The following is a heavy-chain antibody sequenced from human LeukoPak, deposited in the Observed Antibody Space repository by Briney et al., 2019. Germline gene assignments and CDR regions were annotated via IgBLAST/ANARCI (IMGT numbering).Heavy chain of an antibody. D-gene: IGHD3-9*01. CDR3: ARVWYYDVLTGYYINGWFDP. Sequence: SETLSLTCTVSAYSIRSGYFWGWIRQPPGKGLEWIASNYHSGSTYYNLSLKSRVTIAVDTSKNQFSLKLTSVTAADTAVYYCARVWYYDVLTGYYINGWFDPWGQGTLVTVPS. J-gene: IGHJ5*02. V-gene: IGHV4-38-2*02. CDR2: NYHSGST. CDR1: AYSIRSGYF.